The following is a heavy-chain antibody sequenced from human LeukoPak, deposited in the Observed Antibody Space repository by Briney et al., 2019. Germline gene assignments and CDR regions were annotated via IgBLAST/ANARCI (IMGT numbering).Heavy chain of an antibody. Sequence: GASVEVSCKASGYTFTSYGISWVRQAPGQGLEWMGWISAYNGNTNYAQKLQGRVTMTTDTSTSTAYMELRSLRSDDTAVYYCARVRGKYSGSYRDAFDIWGQGTMVTVSS. J-gene: IGHJ3*02. D-gene: IGHD1-26*01. CDR3: ARVRGKYSGSYRDAFDI. V-gene: IGHV1-18*01. CDR1: GYTFTSYG. CDR2: ISAYNGNT.